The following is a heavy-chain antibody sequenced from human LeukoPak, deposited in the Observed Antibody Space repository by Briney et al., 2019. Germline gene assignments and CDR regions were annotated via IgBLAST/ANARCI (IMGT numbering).Heavy chain of an antibody. Sequence: PGGSLRLSCAASGFTVSSNYMSWVRQAPGKGLEWVSGISWNSGSIGYADSVKGRFTISRDNAKNSLYLQMNSLRAEDTALYYCAKAVSYYYYGMDVWGQGTTVTVSS. V-gene: IGHV3-9*01. CDR1: GFTVSSNY. J-gene: IGHJ6*02. CDR3: AKAVSYYYYGMDV. CDR2: ISWNSGSI.